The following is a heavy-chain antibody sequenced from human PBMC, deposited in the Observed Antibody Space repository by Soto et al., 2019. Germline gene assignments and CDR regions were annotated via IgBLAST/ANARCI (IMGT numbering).Heavy chain of an antibody. V-gene: IGHV4-31*03. CDR1: GGSISSGGYY. CDR2: IYYSGST. Sequence: PSETLSLTCTVSGGSISSGGYYWSWIRQHPGKGLEWIGYIYYSGSTYYNPSLKSRVTISVDTSKNQFSLKLSSVTAADTAVYYCAGAASYGSGSFWSAWFDPWGQGTLVTVSS. J-gene: IGHJ5*02. CDR3: AGAASYGSGSFWSAWFDP. D-gene: IGHD3-10*01.